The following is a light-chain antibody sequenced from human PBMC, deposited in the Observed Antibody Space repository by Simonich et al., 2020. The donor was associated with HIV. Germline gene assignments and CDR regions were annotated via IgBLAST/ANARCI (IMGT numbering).Light chain of an antibody. J-gene: IGLJ3*02. CDR2: EGS. Sequence: QSALTQPASVSGSPGQSITISCTGTSSDVGIYNLVSWYQPHPGKAPKLMIYEGSKRPSGVSNRFSGSKSGNTASLTISGLQAEDEADYYCCSYAGSGTLVFGGGTKLTVL. CDR3: CSYAGSGTLV. V-gene: IGLV2-23*01. CDR1: SSDVGIYNL.